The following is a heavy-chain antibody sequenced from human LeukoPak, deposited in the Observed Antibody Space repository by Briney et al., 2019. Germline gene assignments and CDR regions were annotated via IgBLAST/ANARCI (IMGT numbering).Heavy chain of an antibody. J-gene: IGHJ6*03. CDR2: ISYDGSNK. Sequence: PGGSLRLSCAASGFSFSSYAMHWVRQDPRNGLEWAAVISYDGSNKYYAESAKGRFTISRDNSKNTLYLPMKSLRAEDTAVYYCAREGLLWCGESTIPLNYYYYYMDVWGKGTTVTVSS. CDR1: GFSFSSYA. V-gene: IGHV3-30*04. CDR3: AREGLLWCGESTIPLNYYYYYMDV. D-gene: IGHD3-10*01.